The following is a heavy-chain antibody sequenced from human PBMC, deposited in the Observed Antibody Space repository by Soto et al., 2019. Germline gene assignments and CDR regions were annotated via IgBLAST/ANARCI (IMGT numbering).Heavy chain of an antibody. V-gene: IGHV3-23*01. D-gene: IGHD5-18*01. CDR1: GFTFSSYA. Sequence: GGSLRLSCAASGFTFSSYAMSWVRQAPGKGLEWVSAISGSGGSTYYADSVKGRFTISRDNSKNTLYLQMNSLRAEDTAVYYCAKDRKWIQLWSLDAFDIWGQGTMVTVSS. CDR2: ISGSGGST. J-gene: IGHJ3*02. CDR3: AKDRKWIQLWSLDAFDI.